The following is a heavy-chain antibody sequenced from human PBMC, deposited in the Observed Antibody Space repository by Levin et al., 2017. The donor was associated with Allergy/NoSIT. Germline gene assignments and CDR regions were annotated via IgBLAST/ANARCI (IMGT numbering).Heavy chain of an antibody. V-gene: IGHV3-7*01. D-gene: IGHD6-13*01. CDR1: GFTFSSYW. Sequence: GESLKISCAASGFTFSSYWMSWVRQAPGKGLEWVANIKQDGSEKYYVDSVKGRFTISRDNAKNSLYLQMNSLRAEDTAVYYCARKHGYSSSWSFDYWGQGTLVTVSS. CDR2: IKQDGSEK. CDR3: ARKHGYSSSWSFDY. J-gene: IGHJ4*02.